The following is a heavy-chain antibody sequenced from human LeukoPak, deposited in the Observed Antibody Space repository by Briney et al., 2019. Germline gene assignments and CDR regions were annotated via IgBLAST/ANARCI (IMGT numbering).Heavy chain of an antibody. D-gene: IGHD2-2*03. CDR2: IDPNSGGT. CDR3: ARDMLDIVVVPAAIEWDYYYCGMDV. Sequence: ASVKVSCKASGYTFTGYYMHWVRQAPGQGLEWMGWIDPNSGGTNYAQKFQGRVTMTRDTSISTAYMELSRLRSDDTAVYYCARDMLDIVVVPAAIEWDYYYCGMDVWGQGTTVTVSS. CDR1: GYTFTGYY. J-gene: IGHJ6*02. V-gene: IGHV1-2*02.